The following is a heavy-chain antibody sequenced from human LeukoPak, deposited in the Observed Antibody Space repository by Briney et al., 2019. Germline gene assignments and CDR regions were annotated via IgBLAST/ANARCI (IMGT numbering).Heavy chain of an antibody. D-gene: IGHD3-10*01. CDR1: GFTFSSYE. CDR2: ISSSGSTI. CDR3: ARGSPMLRGRPFDY. V-gene: IGHV3-48*03. Sequence: GGSLRLSCAASGFTFSSYEMNWVRQAPGKGLEWVSYISSSGSTIYYADSVKGRFTISRDNAKNSLYLQMNSLRAEDTPVYYCARGSPMLRGRPFDYWGQGTLVTVSS. J-gene: IGHJ4*02.